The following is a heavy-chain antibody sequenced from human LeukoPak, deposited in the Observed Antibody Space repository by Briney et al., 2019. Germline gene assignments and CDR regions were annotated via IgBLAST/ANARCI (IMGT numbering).Heavy chain of an antibody. J-gene: IGHJ4*02. D-gene: IGHD3-22*01. CDR3: ARLGRYDNSGYYYAY. V-gene: IGHV5-51*01. Sequence: GESLKISCKGSGYSFSSYWIGWVRQMPGKGLEWMGIIYPGDSDTRYSPSFQGQVTISADKSISTAYLQWSSLKASDTAMYYCARLGRYDNSGYYYAYWGQGIQVTVSS. CDR1: GYSFSSYW. CDR2: IYPGDSDT.